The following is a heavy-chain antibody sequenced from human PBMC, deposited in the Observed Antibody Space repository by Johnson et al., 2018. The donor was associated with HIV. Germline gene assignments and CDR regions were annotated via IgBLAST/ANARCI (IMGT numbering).Heavy chain of an antibody. J-gene: IGHJ3*02. V-gene: IGHV3-9*01. D-gene: IGHD1-20*01. CDR3: ARGISGSGNACDI. CDR1: GFTFDDYA. CDR2: ISWNGGNT. Sequence: VQLVESGGGLVQPGRSLRLSCAASGFTFDDYAMHWVRQAPGKGLEWVSGISWNGGNTGYADSVKGRFTISRDNAKNSLYLQMYSLRPEDTALYFCARGISGSGNACDIWGQGTMVTVSS.